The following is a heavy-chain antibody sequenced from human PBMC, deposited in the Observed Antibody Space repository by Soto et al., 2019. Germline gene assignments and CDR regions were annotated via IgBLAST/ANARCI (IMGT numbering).Heavy chain of an antibody. CDR3: ARPLRDRNYYYGMAV. Sequence: QVQLVQSGAEMQQPGASVRVSCKASGGTFSKYAFSWVRQATGQGLEWLGGTIPMFGTPNYAQKFQGRVAISADESTATVYMELSSLSSEDTAVYFCARPLRDRNYYYGMAVWGQWTTVTVSS. CDR2: TIPMFGTP. V-gene: IGHV1-69*01. CDR1: GGTFSKYA. J-gene: IGHJ6*02. D-gene: IGHD3-22*01.